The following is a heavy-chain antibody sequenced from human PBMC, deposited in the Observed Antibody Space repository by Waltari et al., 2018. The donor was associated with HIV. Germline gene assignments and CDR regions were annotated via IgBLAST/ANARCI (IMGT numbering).Heavy chain of an antibody. CDR1: GFVVSDNHH. D-gene: IGHD3-16*01. Sequence: EVQLVESGGGLVQPGGSLRLSCAASGFVVSDNHHMDWVRQAPGKGLGWVGRARDTADSYFTQYAASVKGRFTISRDDSKNSLFLQRSNMRSEDTAVYYCYRFGGDLWGQGTLVTVSS. J-gene: IGHJ5*02. CDR3: YRFGGDL. V-gene: IGHV3-72*01. CDR2: ARDTADSYFT.